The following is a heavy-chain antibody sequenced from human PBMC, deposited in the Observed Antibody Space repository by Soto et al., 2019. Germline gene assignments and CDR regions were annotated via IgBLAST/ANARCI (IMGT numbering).Heavy chain of an antibody. CDR2: IYYSGST. CDR3: ASRTHYDFWSGFYYMDV. D-gene: IGHD3-3*01. Sequence: SETLSLTCTVSGGSISSYYWSWIRQPPGKGLEWIGYIYYSGSTNYNPSLKSRVTISVDTSKNQFSLKLSSVTAADTAVYYCASRTHYDFWSGFYYMDVWGKGTTVTVSS. J-gene: IGHJ6*03. CDR1: GGSISSYY. V-gene: IGHV4-59*01.